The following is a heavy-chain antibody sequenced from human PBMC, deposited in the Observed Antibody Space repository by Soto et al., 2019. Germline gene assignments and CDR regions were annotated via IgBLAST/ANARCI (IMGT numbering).Heavy chain of an antibody. J-gene: IGHJ4*02. CDR3: ARSSNVAGTRKKYYFVD. CDR2: ISAYNGNT. V-gene: IGHV1-18*01. Sequence: ASVKVSCKASGYTFTSYGISWVRQAPGQGLEWMGWISAYNGNTNYAQKLQGRVTMTTDTSTSTAYMELRSLRSDDTAVYYCARSSNVAGTRKKYYFVDWGQGTRVTVFS. CDR1: GYTFTSYG. D-gene: IGHD6-13*01.